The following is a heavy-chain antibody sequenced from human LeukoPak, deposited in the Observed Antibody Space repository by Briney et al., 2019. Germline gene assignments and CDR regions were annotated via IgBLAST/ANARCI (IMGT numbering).Heavy chain of an antibody. V-gene: IGHV3-7*01. Sequence: PGGSLRLSCAASGFTFSSYSMTWVRQAPGKGLEWLAIINEGGGLTYYVDSVKGRFTISRDNANNSLFLQLISLTVDDTAVYYCARVGRSGWDFDHWGQGTLVTVSS. J-gene: IGHJ4*02. CDR2: INEGGGLT. CDR1: GFTFSSYS. D-gene: IGHD6-19*01. CDR3: ARVGRSGWDFDH.